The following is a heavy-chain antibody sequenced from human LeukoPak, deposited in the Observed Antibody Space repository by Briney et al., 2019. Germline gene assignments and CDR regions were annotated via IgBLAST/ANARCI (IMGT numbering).Heavy chain of an antibody. Sequence: SETLSLTCTVSGGSISSHNWNWIRQPPGKGLEWIGYISNTGSTNYNPSLKSRVTISVDTSKNQFSLKLSSVTAADTAVYYCARHRYSSGWYDYWGQGTLVTVSS. J-gene: IGHJ4*02. CDR2: ISNTGST. CDR3: ARHRYSSGWYDY. V-gene: IGHV4-59*11. CDR1: GGSISSHN. D-gene: IGHD6-19*01.